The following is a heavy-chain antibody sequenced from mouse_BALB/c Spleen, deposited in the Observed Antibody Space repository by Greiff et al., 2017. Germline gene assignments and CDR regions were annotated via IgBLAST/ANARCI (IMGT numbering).Heavy chain of an antibody. J-gene: IGHJ3*01. D-gene: IGHD2-14*01. CDR1: GYSITSDYA. CDR2: ISYSGST. Sequence: EVQLMESGPGLVKPSQSLSLTCTVTGYSITSDYAWNWIRQFPGNKLEWMGYISYSGSTSYNPSLKSRISITRDTSKNQFFLQLNSVTTEDTATYYCARRGYEAWFAYWGQGTLVTVSA. CDR3: ARRGYEAWFAY. V-gene: IGHV3-2*02.